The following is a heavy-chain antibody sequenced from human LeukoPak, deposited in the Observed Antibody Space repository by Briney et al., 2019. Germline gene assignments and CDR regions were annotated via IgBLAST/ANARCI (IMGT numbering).Heavy chain of an antibody. D-gene: IGHD4-17*01. CDR1: GFTFSSYA. J-gene: IGHJ4*02. V-gene: IGHV3-23*01. CDR2: ISGSGGST. Sequence: GGSLRLSCAASGFTFSSYAMSCVRQAPGKGLEWVSAISGSGGSTYYADYVKGRFTISRDNSKKTLYLQMNSLRAEDTAVYYCAKDPGPYGDYYFDYWGQGTLVTVSS. CDR3: AKDPGPYGDYYFDY.